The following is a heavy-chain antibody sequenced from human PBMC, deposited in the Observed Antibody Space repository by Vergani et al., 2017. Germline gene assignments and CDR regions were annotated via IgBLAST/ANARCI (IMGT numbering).Heavy chain of an antibody. D-gene: IGHD4-17*01. CDR2: VDPEDGET. Sequence: EVQLVQSGAEVKKPGATMKISCKVSGYTFTDHYMHWVKQAPGKGLEWMGLVDPEDGETIYAEKFKGRVTIAADTSTDTAHLEFNSLRSEDTAVYYCATPQTVTSGGMEVWGQGTTVIVSS. V-gene: IGHV1-69-2*01. CDR1: GYTFTDHY. J-gene: IGHJ6*02. CDR3: ATPQTVTSGGMEV.